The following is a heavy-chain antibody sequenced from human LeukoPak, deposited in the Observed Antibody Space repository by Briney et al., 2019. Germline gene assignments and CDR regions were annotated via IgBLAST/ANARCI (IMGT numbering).Heavy chain of an antibody. CDR3: AREGDGYSIDY. CDR2: ISSSGSTI. V-gene: IGHV3-11*01. D-gene: IGHD5-24*01. Sequence: RGSLKLSCAASGFTFSDYYMSWIRQAPGKGLEWVSYISSSGSTIYYADSVKGRFTISRDNAKNSLFLQMNSLRAEDTAVYYCAREGDGYSIDYWGQGTLVTVSS. CDR1: GFTFSDYY. J-gene: IGHJ4*02.